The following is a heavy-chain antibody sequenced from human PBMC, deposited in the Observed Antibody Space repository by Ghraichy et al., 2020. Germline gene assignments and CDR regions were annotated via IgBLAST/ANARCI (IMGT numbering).Heavy chain of an antibody. CDR2: INHSGST. CDR1: GGSFSGYS. D-gene: IGHD6-13*01. J-gene: IGHJ6*02. CDR3: ARRMAAAGKGYYYYGMDV. V-gene: IGHV4-34*01. Sequence: SGTLSLTCAVYGGSFSGYSWSWIRQPPGKGLEWIGEINHSGSTNYNPSLKSRVTISVDTSKNQFSLKLSSVTAADTAVYYCARRMAAAGKGYYYYGMDVWGQGTTVTVSS.